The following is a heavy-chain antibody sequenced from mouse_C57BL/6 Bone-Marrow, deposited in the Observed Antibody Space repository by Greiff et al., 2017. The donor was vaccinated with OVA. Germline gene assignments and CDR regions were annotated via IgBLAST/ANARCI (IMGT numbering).Heavy chain of an antibody. J-gene: IGHJ2*01. CDR3: ARSPAQAKERSRLYYFDY. D-gene: IGHD3-2*02. CDR2: IDPSDSYT. CDR1: GYTFTSYW. V-gene: IGHV1-50*01. Sequence: QVQLQQPGAELVKPGASVKLSCKASGYTFTSYWMQWVKQRPGQGLEWIGEIDPSDSYTNYNQKFKGKATLTVDTSSSTAYMQLSSLTSEDSAVYYCARSPAQAKERSRLYYFDYWGQGTTLTVSS.